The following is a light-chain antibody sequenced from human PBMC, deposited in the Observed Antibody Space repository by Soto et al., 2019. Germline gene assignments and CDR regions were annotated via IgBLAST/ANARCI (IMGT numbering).Light chain of an antibody. CDR2: EVN. V-gene: IGLV2-8*01. CDR3: SSFAGGKQRL. J-gene: IGLJ3*02. Sequence: QSALTQPPSASGSPGQSVTISCTGTTNDVGGYNFVSWYQQYPGKAPKVIIYEVNKRPSGVPDRFSGSKSGNTASLTVSGLQAEDEADYYCSSFAGGKQRLFGGGTKLTVL. CDR1: TNDVGGYNF.